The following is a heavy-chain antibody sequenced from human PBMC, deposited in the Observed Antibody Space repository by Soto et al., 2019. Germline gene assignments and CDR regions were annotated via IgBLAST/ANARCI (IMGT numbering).Heavy chain of an antibody. D-gene: IGHD3-10*01. CDR1: GFPFSSYA. J-gene: IGHJ5*02. CDR2: ISASSRST. V-gene: IGHV3-23*01. CDR3: AKNYYESGSYYLFDA. Sequence: PGGSLRLSCAASGFPFSSYAMSWVRQAPGKGLEWVASISASSRSTYYADSVRGRFSISRDNSKNTLVLQMKILTAADTALYFCAKNYYESGSYYLFDAWGQGTQVTVSS.